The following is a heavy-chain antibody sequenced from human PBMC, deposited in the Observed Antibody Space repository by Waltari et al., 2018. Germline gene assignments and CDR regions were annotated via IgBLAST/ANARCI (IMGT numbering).Heavy chain of an antibody. CDR3: AREGIAARDAFDI. V-gene: IGHV3-21*01. CDR1: GFTFSSYS. Sequence: EVQLVESGGGLVKPGGSLRLHCAASGFTFSSYSMIWVRQAPGKGLELVSSIISNSIYIYDAGSVKSRFTISRDNAKNSLYLQMNSLRAEDTAVYCGAREGIAARDAFDIWGQGTMVTVSS. CDR2: IISNSIYI. J-gene: IGHJ3*02. D-gene: IGHD6-6*01.